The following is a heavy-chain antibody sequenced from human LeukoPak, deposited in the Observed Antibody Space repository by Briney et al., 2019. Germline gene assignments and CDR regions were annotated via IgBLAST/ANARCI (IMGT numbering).Heavy chain of an antibody. D-gene: IGHD3-10*01. J-gene: IGHJ4*02. CDR2: ISGSGGST. CDR3: AKAPLGRGSGSYQPREGD. CDR1: GFTFDDYA. Sequence: GGSLRLSCAASGFTFDDYAMHWVRQAPGKGLEWVSGISGSGGSTYYADSVKGRFTISRDNSKNTLYLQMNSLRAEDTAVYYCAKAPLGRGSGSYQPREGDWGQGTLVTVSS. V-gene: IGHV3-23*01.